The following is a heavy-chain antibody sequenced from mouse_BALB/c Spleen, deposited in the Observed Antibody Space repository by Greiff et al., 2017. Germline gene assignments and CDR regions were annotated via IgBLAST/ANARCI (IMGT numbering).Heavy chain of an antibody. V-gene: IGHV1S56*01. Sequence: VKLQQSGPELVKPGASVRISCKASGYTFTSYYIHWVKQRPGQGLEWIGWIYPGNVNTKYNEKFKGKATLTADKSSSTAYMQLSSLTSEDSAVYFCARPATVVAKWYFDVWGAGTTVTVSS. CDR2: IYPGNVNT. J-gene: IGHJ1*01. CDR3: ARPATVVAKWYFDV. D-gene: IGHD1-1*01. CDR1: GYTFTSYY.